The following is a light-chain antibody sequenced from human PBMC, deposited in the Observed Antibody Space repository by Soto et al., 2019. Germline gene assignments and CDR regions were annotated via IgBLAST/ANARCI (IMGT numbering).Light chain of an antibody. J-gene: IGKJ2*01. Sequence: EIVLTQSPATLSLSPGERATLSCRASQSVRHYLAWYQQKPGQAPRLLIYDASNRATGIPARFSGSGSGTDFTLTISSLEPEDFAVYYCQQYNNWPPAFGQGTKLEIK. CDR1: QSVRHY. CDR3: QQYNNWPPA. CDR2: DAS. V-gene: IGKV3-11*01.